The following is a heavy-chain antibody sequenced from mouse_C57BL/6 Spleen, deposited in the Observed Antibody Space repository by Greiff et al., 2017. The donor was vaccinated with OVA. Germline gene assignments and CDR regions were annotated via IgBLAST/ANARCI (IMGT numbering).Heavy chain of an antibody. CDR3: ARPHYAYTHYSAMDY. J-gene: IGHJ4*01. CDR1: GFTFSSYG. CDR2: ISSGGSYT. Sequence: DVMLVESGGDLVKPGGSLKLSCAASGFTFSSYGMSWVRQTPDKRLEWVATISSGGSYTYYPDSVKGRCTISRDNAKNTLYLQMSSLKTEDTAMYYCARPHYAYTHYSAMDYWGQGTSVTVAS. D-gene: IGHD2-2*01. V-gene: IGHV5-6*02.